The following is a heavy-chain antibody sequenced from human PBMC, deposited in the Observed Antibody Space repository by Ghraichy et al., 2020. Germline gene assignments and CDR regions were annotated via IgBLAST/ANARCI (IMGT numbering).Heavy chain of an antibody. CDR2: INQDGSDD. J-gene: IGHJ3*01. D-gene: IGHD6-25*01. Sequence: LSLTCAASVFSFIAYLMTWVRQAPGKGRECGANINQDGSDDFCVDSLKGRFTISRDNVKDSLYLQINSLRVEDTAVYYCARGAGITDALDVWGHGTRVSVSS. V-gene: IGHV3-7*01. CDR1: VFSFIAYL. CDR3: ARGAGITDALDV.